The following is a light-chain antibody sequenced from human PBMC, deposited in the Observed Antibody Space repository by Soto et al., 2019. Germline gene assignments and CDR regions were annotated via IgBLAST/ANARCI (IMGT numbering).Light chain of an antibody. CDR3: QQYNNWPPIT. CDR1: QGVSSN. V-gene: IGKV3-15*01. CDR2: SAS. Sequence: EIVLTQSPATLSVSPGERATLSCRASQGVSSNLAWYQQKPGQAPRLLIYSASTRATGIPARFSGSGSGTEFTLTISSLQSEDFAVYYCQQYNNWPPITFGQGTKLEIK. J-gene: IGKJ2*01.